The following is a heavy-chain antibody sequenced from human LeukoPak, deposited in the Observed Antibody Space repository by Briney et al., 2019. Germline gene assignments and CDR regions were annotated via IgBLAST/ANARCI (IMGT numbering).Heavy chain of an antibody. CDR2: IYYSGST. V-gene: IGHV4-59*01. D-gene: IGHD3-10*01. J-gene: IGHJ4*02. Sequence: SETLSLTCTVSGGSISSYYWSWIRQPPGKGLEWIGYIYYSGSTNYNPSLKSRVTISVDTSKNQFSLKLSSVTAADTAVYYCARLLWFGELLYEGYYFDYCGQGTLVTVSS. CDR3: ARLLWFGELLYEGYYFDY. CDR1: GGSISSYY.